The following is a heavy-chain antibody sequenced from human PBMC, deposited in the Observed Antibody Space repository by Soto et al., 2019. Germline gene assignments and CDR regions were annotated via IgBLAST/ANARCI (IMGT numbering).Heavy chain of an antibody. CDR1: GFTFSSYA. Sequence: GGSLRLSCAASGFTFSSYAMSWVRQAPGKGLEWVSAISGSGGSTYYADSVKGRFTISRDNSKNTLYLQMNSLRAEDTAVYYCAKVRWFGELIDDPWYFDYWGQGTLVTVSS. V-gene: IGHV3-23*01. D-gene: IGHD3-10*01. CDR3: AKVRWFGELIDDPWYFDY. J-gene: IGHJ4*02. CDR2: ISGSGGST.